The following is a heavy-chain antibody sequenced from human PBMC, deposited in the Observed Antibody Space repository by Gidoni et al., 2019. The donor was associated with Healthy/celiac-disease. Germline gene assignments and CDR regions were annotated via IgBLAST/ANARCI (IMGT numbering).Heavy chain of an antibody. CDR1: GFTLSYYY. CDR3: ARLGSSGWYVTY. Sequence: GGGLVKPGGSLRLSCAASGFTLSYYYMSWIRQAPGKGLEWVSYISSSVSTIYYADSVKGRFTSSRDNAKNSLYMQMNSLRAEDTDVYYCARLGSSGWYVTYWGQGTLVTVSS. V-gene: IGHV3-11*01. J-gene: IGHJ4*02. CDR2: ISSSVSTI. D-gene: IGHD6-19*01.